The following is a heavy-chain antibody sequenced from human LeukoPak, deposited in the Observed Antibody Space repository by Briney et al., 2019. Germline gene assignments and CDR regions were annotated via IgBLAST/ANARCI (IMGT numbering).Heavy chain of an antibody. Sequence: PPETLSRTCTVSGGSISSYYWSWIRQPPGKGLEWIGYIYYSGTTNYNPSLKSRVTMLVDTSKNQFSLKVSSVTAADTAVYYCARDRYGGNSGEFDYWGQGTLVTVSS. V-gene: IGHV4-59*01. CDR2: IYYSGTT. D-gene: IGHD4-23*01. J-gene: IGHJ4*02. CDR3: ARDRYGGNSGEFDY. CDR1: GGSISSYY.